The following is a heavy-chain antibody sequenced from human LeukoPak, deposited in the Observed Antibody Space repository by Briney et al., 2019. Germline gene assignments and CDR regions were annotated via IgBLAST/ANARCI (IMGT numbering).Heavy chain of an antibody. J-gene: IGHJ4*02. CDR1: GFTFSDYY. Sequence: GGSLRLSCAASGFTFSDYYMSWIRQAPGKGLEWLSYIRSSNTSTNYADSVKGRFTISRDNAKNSLYLQMNSLRAEDTAVYYCARGGYSGYDWVDYWGQGTLVTVSS. CDR2: IRSSNTST. V-gene: IGHV3-11*05. CDR3: ARGGYSGYDWVDY. D-gene: IGHD5-12*01.